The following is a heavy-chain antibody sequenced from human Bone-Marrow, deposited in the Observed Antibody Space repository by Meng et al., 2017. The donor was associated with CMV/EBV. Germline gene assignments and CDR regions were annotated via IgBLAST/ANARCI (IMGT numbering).Heavy chain of an antibody. CDR2: INSDGSST. CDR3: ARDFEAAADYYYYYGMDV. Sequence: GESLKISCAASGFTFSSYWMHWVRQAPGKGLVWVSRINSDGSSTSYADSVKGRFTISRDNAKNTLYLQMNSLRAEDTAVYYCARDFEAAADYYYYYGMDVWGQGTTVTVSS. D-gene: IGHD6-13*01. V-gene: IGHV3-74*01. CDR1: GFTFSSYW. J-gene: IGHJ6*02.